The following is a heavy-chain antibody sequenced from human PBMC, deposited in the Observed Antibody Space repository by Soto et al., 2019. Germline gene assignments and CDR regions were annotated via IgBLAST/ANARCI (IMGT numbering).Heavy chain of an antibody. J-gene: IGHJ5*02. CDR2: ISAYNGNT. CDR3: ARAVRCGGKINWFDP. V-gene: IGHV1-18*01. CDR1: GYTFTRYG. D-gene: IGHD2-21*01. Sequence: QVQLVQSGGEVKKPGASVKVSCKTSGYTFTRYGISWLRLAPGHGLEWMGWISAYNGNTNYGQKFQGRVTMTTDTASSTVYMEMRSVRSDDTAIYYCARAVRCGGKINWFDPWGEGTQVTVSS.